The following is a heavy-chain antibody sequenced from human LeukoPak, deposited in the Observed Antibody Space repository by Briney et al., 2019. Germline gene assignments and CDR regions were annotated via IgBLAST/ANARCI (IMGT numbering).Heavy chain of an antibody. CDR3: ARVASATVNP. V-gene: IGHV4-38-2*02. Sequence: SETLSLTCTVSGYSISSGYFWGWIRQPPGKGLEWIGSFYHSGITYYNPSLKSRVTISVEMSKNQFSLKLSSVTAADTAVYYCARVASATVNPWGQGTLVTVSS. D-gene: IGHD4-11*01. CDR2: FYHSGIT. J-gene: IGHJ5*02. CDR1: GYSISSGYF.